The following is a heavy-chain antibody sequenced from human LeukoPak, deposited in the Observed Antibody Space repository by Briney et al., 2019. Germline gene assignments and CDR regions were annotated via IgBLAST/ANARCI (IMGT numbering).Heavy chain of an antibody. D-gene: IGHD3-3*01. Sequence: SETQSLTCTVSGGSISSSSYYWGWIRQPPGKGLEWIGSIYYSGSTYYNPSLKSRVTISVDTSKNQFSLKLSSVTAADTAVYYCARHRALRITIFGVVIDWFDPWGQGTLVTVSS. CDR3: ARHRALRITIFGVVIDWFDP. J-gene: IGHJ5*02. CDR1: GGSISSSSYY. V-gene: IGHV4-39*01. CDR2: IYYSGST.